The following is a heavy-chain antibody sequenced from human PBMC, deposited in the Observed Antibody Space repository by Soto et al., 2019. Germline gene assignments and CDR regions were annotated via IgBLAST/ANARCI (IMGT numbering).Heavy chain of an antibody. CDR1: EGTFNSYA. J-gene: IGHJ4*02. CDR3: ASGASRWYPYFVAS. Sequence: QAQVVQSGAEVRKPGSSVKLSCKSSEGTFNSYAIAWVRQSPGQGLEWMGGIIPYYNTLNYAQKFQDTVTITADDSTHTVYMELSGLRSDDTAVYFCASGASRWYPYFVASWAQGTVVTVSS. CDR2: IIPYYNTL. D-gene: IGHD6-13*01. V-gene: IGHV1-69*01.